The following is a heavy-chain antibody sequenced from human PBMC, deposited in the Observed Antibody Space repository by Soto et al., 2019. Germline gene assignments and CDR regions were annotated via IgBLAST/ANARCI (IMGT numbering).Heavy chain of an antibody. J-gene: IGHJ6*02. D-gene: IGHD4-17*01. CDR2: IIPVFGTA. CDR3: ARGDATKIIVTTYYGMDV. V-gene: IGHV1-69*12. Sequence: QVQLVQSGAEVKKPGSSVKVSCKASGGTLSNYGVSWVRQAPGQGLEWLGGIIPVFGTANYAHKFQGRLTITADESTITVYMDVSSLRSEDTAVYYCARGDATKIIVTTYYGMDVWGQGTTVTVSS. CDR1: GGTLSNYG.